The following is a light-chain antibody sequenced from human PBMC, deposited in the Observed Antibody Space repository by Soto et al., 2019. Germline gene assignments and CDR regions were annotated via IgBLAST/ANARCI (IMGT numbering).Light chain of an antibody. J-gene: IGKJ1*01. CDR2: DAS. CDR1: QSVGSY. CDR3: QQYNSYSTWT. Sequence: EIVLTQSPATLSLSPGERATLSCRASQSVGSYLAWYQHKPGQAPRLLISDASNRATGIPARFSGSGSGTEFTLTISSLQPDDFATYYCQQYNSYSTWTFGQGTKVDIK. V-gene: IGKV3-11*01.